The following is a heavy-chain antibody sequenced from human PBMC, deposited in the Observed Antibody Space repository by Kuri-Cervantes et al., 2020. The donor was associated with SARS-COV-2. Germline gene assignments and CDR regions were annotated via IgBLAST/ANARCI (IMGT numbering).Heavy chain of an antibody. CDR2: IYSGGST. D-gene: IGHD6-13*01. Sequence: GGSLRLSCAASGFTVSSNYMSWVRQAPGKGLEWVSVIYSGGSTYYADSVKGRFTISRDNSKNTLYLQMNSLRAEDTAVYYCARCPSSSWYSDAFDIWGQGTMVTVSS. J-gene: IGHJ3*02. V-gene: IGHV3-53*01. CDR1: GFTVSSNY. CDR3: ARCPSSSWYSDAFDI.